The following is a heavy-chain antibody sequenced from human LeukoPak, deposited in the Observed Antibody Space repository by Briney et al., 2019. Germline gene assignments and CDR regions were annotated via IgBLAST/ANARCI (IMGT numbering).Heavy chain of an antibody. Sequence: PGGSLRLSCAASGFSLSSYAMSWVRQAPGKGLEWVSGISGSDGSTYYADSVKGRFTLSRDNSKNTLYLQMNRLRAKDTAVYYCAKIRMAGSSTWYPNDYWGQGTLVTVSS. CDR1: GFSLSSYA. J-gene: IGHJ4*02. CDR3: AKIRMAGSSTWYPNDY. D-gene: IGHD6-13*01. CDR2: ISGSDGST. V-gene: IGHV3-23*01.